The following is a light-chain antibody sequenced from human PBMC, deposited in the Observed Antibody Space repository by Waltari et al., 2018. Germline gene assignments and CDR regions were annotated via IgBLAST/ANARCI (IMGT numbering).Light chain of an antibody. Sequence: EIVLTQSPGTLSLSPGERATVSCRASQSVSRSYLAWYQQKPGQSPRLLIYGASSRATGIPDRFSGSGSGTDFTLTISRLEPEDFAVYYCQQYGSPFTFGPGTKVDIK. CDR3: QQYGSPFT. V-gene: IGKV3-20*01. J-gene: IGKJ3*01. CDR2: GAS. CDR1: QSVSRSY.